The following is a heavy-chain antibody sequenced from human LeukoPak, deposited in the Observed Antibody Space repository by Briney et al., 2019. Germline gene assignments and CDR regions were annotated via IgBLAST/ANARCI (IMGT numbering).Heavy chain of an antibody. CDR2: VRYDGTDK. J-gene: IGHJ6*03. D-gene: IGHD2/OR15-2a*01. Sequence: PGGALRLSCVQSRFSFSGYGMHSVRPAPRRGVEWVAFVRYDGTDKYYSDSLRGRFTISRDNCKSKCHLQMNRLRGEDTAVYYGVVDLSGGYMDVWGKGTTVSVSS. V-gene: IGHV3-30*02. CDR1: RFSFSGYG. CDR3: VVDLSGGYMDV.